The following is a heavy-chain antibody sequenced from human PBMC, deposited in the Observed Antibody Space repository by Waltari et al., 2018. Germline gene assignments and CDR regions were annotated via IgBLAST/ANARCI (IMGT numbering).Heavy chain of an antibody. Sequence: QVQLVESGGGGVQPGRSLSLSCAASGFTFSSYALHWARQAPGKGLEWVAVISYDGSNKYYADSVKGRFTISRDNSKNTLYLQMNSLRAEDTAVYYCARDYDENWFDPWGQGTLVTVSS. J-gene: IGHJ5*02. D-gene: IGHD3-16*01. CDR2: ISYDGSNK. V-gene: IGHV3-30-3*01. CDR1: GFTFSSYA. CDR3: ARDYDENWFDP.